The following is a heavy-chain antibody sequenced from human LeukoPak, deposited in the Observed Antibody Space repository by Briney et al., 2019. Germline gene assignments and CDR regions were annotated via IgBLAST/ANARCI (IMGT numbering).Heavy chain of an antibody. CDR3: AREERSASYP. Sequence: ASVKVSCKASGYTFTDYNIHWVRQAPGQGLEWMGWVTPGSGATDYAQQFQGRVTLTRDTSISTVYMEMNNLISDDTAVYYCAREERSASYPWGQGTLVTVSS. CDR2: VTPGSGAT. V-gene: IGHV1-2*02. D-gene: IGHD1-26*01. J-gene: IGHJ5*02. CDR1: GYTFTDYN.